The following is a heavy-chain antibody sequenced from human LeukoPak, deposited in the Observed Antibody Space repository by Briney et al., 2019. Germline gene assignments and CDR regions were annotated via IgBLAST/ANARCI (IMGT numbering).Heavy chain of an antibody. Sequence: SETLPLTCAVYGGSFSGYYWSWIRQPPGKGLEWIGEINHSGSTNYNPSLKSRVTISVDTSKNQFSLKLSSVTAADTAVYYCARHRGIAAAGWYNWFDPWGQGTLVTASS. V-gene: IGHV4-34*01. D-gene: IGHD6-13*01. J-gene: IGHJ5*02. CDR2: INHSGST. CDR1: GGSFSGYY. CDR3: ARHRGIAAAGWYNWFDP.